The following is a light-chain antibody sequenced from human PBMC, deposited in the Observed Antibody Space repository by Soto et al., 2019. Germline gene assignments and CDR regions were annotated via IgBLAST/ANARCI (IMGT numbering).Light chain of an antibody. CDR2: GAS. CDR3: QHYNSYSEA. V-gene: IGKV3D-15*01. CDR1: QSVRST. J-gene: IGKJ1*01. Sequence: EIVMTQSPATLSVSPGERATLSCRASQSVRSTLAWYQQKPGQAPRLLIYGASSRATGIPDRFSGSGSGTDFTLTISSLQPDDFATYYCQHYNSYSEAFGQGTKVDIK.